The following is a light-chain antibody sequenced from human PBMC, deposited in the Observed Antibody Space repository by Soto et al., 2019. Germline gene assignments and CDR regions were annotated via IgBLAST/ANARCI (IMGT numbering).Light chain of an antibody. V-gene: IGKV3-20*01. CDR1: QRISSNY. Sequence: DIVLTQSPGTLSLSPGERATLSCRASQRISSNYLGWYQQKPGQAPRLLIYAASSRATGIPDRFSGSGSGTDFTLTISRLEPEDFAVYYCQDYGSSPPTFGQGTKVEI. J-gene: IGKJ1*01. CDR3: QDYGSSPPT. CDR2: AAS.